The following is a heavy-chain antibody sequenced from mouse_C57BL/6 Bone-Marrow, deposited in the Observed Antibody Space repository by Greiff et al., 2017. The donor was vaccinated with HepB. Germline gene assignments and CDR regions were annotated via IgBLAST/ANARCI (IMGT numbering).Heavy chain of an antibody. V-gene: IGHV1-76*01. J-gene: IGHJ2*01. D-gene: IGHD1-1*01. Sequence: VMLVESGAELVRPGASVKLSCKASGYTFTDYYINWVKQRPGQGLEWIARIYPGSGNTYYNEKFKGKATLTAEKSSSTAYMQLSSLTSEDSAVYFCARFGIYYYGSSYFDYWGQGTTLTVSS. CDR1: GYTFTDYY. CDR2: IYPGSGNT. CDR3: ARFGIYYYGSSYFDY.